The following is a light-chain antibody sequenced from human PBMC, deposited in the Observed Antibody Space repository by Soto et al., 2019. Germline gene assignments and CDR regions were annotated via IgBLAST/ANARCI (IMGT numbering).Light chain of an antibody. CDR1: QGISNY. Sequence: DIQLTQSPSFLSASVGDRVTITCRASQGISNYLAWYQRKPGKAPKLLIYAASTLQSGVPSRFSGSGSGTEFTLTVSSLQPEDFATYYCQQLTAFSFGPGTKVDIK. CDR3: QQLTAFS. J-gene: IGKJ3*01. CDR2: AAS. V-gene: IGKV1-9*01.